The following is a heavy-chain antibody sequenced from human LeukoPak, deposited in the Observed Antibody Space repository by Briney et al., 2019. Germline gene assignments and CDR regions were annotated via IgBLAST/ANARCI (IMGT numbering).Heavy chain of an antibody. CDR2: ISSSSRTI. CDR3: ARADSSGWYRDY. V-gene: IGHV3-48*04. J-gene: IGHJ4*02. CDR1: GFTFSSYN. Sequence: GGSLRLSCAASGFTFSSYNVNWVRQAPGKGLEWVSYISSSSRTIYYADSVKGRFTISRDNAKNSLYLQMNSLRAEDTAVYYCARADSSGWYRDYWGQGTLVTVSS. D-gene: IGHD6-19*01.